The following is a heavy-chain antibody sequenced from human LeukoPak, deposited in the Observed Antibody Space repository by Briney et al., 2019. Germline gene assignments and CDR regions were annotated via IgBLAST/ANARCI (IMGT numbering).Heavy chain of an antibody. J-gene: IGHJ4*02. CDR2: INGNGGRT. D-gene: IGHD1-26*01. CDR3: ARLFNAGLGAPLDY. Sequence: PGGSLRLSCEASGFIFNEYGMTWVRQIPGKGLEWVCGINGNGGRTGYADSVKGRFTISRDNAKNSLYLEMDSLRAEDTALYFCARLFNAGLGAPLDYGGQGTLVSVSS. V-gene: IGHV3-20*04. CDR1: GFIFNEYG.